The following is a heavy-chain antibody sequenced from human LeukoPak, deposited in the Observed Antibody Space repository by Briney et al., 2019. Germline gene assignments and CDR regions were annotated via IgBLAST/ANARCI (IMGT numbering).Heavy chain of an antibody. J-gene: IGHJ6*02. CDR3: ARGKVVVVAATSNYYGMDV. V-gene: IGHV4-61*02. Sequence: PSETLSLTCTVSGGSISSGSYYWSWIRQPAGKGLEWIGRIYTSGSTNYNPSLKSRVTISVDTSKNQFSLKLSSVTAADTAVYYCARGKVVVVAATSNYYGMDVWGQGTSVTVSS. CDR2: IYTSGST. CDR1: GGSISSGSYY. D-gene: IGHD2-15*01.